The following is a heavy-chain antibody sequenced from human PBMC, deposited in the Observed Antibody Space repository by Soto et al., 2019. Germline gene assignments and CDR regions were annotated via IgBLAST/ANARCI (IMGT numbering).Heavy chain of an antibody. V-gene: IGHV3-23*01. CDR1: GFTFSIYA. CDR2: ISGNGVST. Sequence: EVQMLESGGGLVQPGEALRLSCAASGFTFSIYAMTWVRQAPGKGLEWVSGISGNGVSTYYADCVKGRFTISSDNSKHTLYLQMNSLRAENTAVYYSVKGATVVSLVDYSGQGTLVTVSS. J-gene: IGHJ4*02. D-gene: IGHD4-17*01. CDR3: VKGATVVSLVDY.